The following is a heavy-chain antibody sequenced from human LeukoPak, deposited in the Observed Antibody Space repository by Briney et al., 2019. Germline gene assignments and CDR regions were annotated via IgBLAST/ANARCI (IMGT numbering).Heavy chain of an antibody. D-gene: IGHD2-2*01. V-gene: IGHV3-20*04. Sequence: GSLRLSCAASGLTPADYGMSWVRQAPGKGLEWVSGIDWSGESTGYADSVKGRFTISRDNAANVLYLQMNGLRAEDTALYYCARDLSASWYSLGYWGRGTLVTVSS. CDR2: IDWSGEST. CDR1: GLTPADYG. CDR3: ARDLSASWYSLGY. J-gene: IGHJ4*02.